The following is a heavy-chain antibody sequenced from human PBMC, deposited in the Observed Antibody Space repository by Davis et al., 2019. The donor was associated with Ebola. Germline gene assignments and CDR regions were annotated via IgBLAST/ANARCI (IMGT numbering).Heavy chain of an antibody. V-gene: IGHV1-18*01. D-gene: IGHD6-13*01. J-gene: IGHJ5*02. CDR3: ARDWPKYSSNWNWFDP. CDR1: GYTFSNYG. CDR2: ITAYNGNK. Sequence: ASVKVSCKASGYTFSNYGINWVRQAPGQGLEWMGWITAYNGNKLYAQKFQGRVTLTTDAFTSTASMELRSLRSDDTAVYYCARDWPKYSSNWNWFDPWGQGTPVTVSS.